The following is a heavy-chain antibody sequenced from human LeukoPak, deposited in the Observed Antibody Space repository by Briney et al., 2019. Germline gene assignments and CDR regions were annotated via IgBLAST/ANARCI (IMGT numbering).Heavy chain of an antibody. CDR1: GFTFSTYW. D-gene: IGHD2-15*01. J-gene: IGHJ4*02. V-gene: IGHV3-23*01. CDR3: AKEKDIVVVVAASDY. Sequence: GGSLRLSCAASGFTFSTYWMAWVRQAPGKGLEWVSAISGSGGSTYYADSVKGRFTISRDNSKNTLYLQMNSLRAEDTAVYYCAKEKDIVVVVAASDYWGQGTLVTVSS. CDR2: ISGSGGST.